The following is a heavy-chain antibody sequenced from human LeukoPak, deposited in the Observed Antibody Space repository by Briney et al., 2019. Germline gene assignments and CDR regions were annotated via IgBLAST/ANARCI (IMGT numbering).Heavy chain of an antibody. Sequence: GASVKISCKGSGYSFTSYWIGWVRQMPGKGLEWMGIIYPGDSDTRYSPSFQGQVTISADKSISTAYLQWSSLKASDTAMYYCARPAYCSGGSCYSYYFDYWGQGTLVTVSS. CDR3: ARPAYCSGGSCYSYYFDY. J-gene: IGHJ4*02. CDR2: IYPGDSDT. V-gene: IGHV5-51*01. CDR1: GYSFTSYW. D-gene: IGHD2-15*01.